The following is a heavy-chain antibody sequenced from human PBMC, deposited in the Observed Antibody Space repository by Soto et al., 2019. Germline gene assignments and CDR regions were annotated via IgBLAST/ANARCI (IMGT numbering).Heavy chain of an antibody. CDR3: ARDGGTAAQDY. V-gene: IGHV3-33*01. J-gene: IGHJ4*02. CDR2: IWYDGSNK. D-gene: IGHD6-6*01. Sequence: QVQLVESGGGVVQPGRSLRLSCAASGFTFSSYGMHWVRQAPGKGLEWVAVIWYDGSNKYYADSVKGRFTISRDNSKNTLYLQMNSLRAEDTAVYYCARDGGTAAQDYWGQGTLVTVSS. CDR1: GFTFSSYG.